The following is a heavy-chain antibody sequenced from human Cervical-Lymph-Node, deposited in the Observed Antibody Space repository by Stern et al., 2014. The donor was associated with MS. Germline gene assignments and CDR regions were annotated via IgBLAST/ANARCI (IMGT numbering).Heavy chain of an antibody. CDR1: GYTFTSNK. J-gene: IGHJ4*02. D-gene: IGHD6-19*01. V-gene: IGHV1-46*01. CDR2: IHPGGRST. Sequence: LQLVESGAEVMKPGASVKVSCTAFGYTFTSNKMHWVRQAPGQGLEWMGLIHPGGRSTRYAQKLQGRGIMPRDTTTSTAITKPTSLRSEDTAVYSCARDNGGWSVDSWGQGTLVIVSS. CDR3: ARDNGGWSVDS.